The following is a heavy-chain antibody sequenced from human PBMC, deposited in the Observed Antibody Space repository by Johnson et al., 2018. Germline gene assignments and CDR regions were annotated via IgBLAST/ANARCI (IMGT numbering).Heavy chain of an antibody. CDR2: IIPILGIA. Sequence: QVQLVQSGAEVKKPGSSVKVSCKASGGTFSSYTISWVRQAPGQGLEWMGRIIPILGIANYAQKSQGRVTITADESTSTAYMELSSLRSEDTAVYYCAGDLGGHDYGDYEVVLNEPHYYYGMDVWGQGTTVTVSS. J-gene: IGHJ6*02. V-gene: IGHV1-69*04. D-gene: IGHD4-17*01. CDR3: AGDLGGHDYGDYEVVLNEPHYYYGMDV. CDR1: GGTFSSYT.